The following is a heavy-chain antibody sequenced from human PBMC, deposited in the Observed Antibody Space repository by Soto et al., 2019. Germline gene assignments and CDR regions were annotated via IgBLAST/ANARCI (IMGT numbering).Heavy chain of an antibody. D-gene: IGHD3-10*01. Sequence: GGSLRLSCAASGFTFISYSMNWVRQAPGKGLEWVSSISSSSSYIYYADSVKGRFTISRDNARNSLYLQMNSLRAEDTAVYYCARYYGSGHFDYWGQGTLVTVAS. CDR1: GFTFISYS. CDR3: ARYYGSGHFDY. J-gene: IGHJ4*02. V-gene: IGHV3-21*01. CDR2: ISSSSSYI.